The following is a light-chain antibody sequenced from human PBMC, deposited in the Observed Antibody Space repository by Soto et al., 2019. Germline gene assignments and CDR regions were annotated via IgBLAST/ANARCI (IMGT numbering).Light chain of an antibody. CDR1: QSLLHSNGYNY. V-gene: IGKV2-28*01. CDR2: LGS. J-gene: IGKJ3*01. CDR3: QQYENRPYT. Sequence: EIVMTQSPLSLPVTPGEPASISCRSSQSLLHSNGYNYLDWYLQKPGQPPQLLIYLGSTRASGVPDRFSGSGSGTDFTFTISSLQPEDNATYYCQQYENRPYTFGPGTKVD.